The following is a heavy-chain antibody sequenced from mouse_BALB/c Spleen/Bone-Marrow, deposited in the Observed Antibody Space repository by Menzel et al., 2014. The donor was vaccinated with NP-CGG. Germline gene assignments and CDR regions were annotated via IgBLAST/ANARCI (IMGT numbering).Heavy chain of an antibody. CDR2: INPDSSTI. J-gene: IGHJ2*01. V-gene: IGHV4-1*02. CDR3: ARQGYYGYSDY. D-gene: IGHD1-2*01. CDR1: GFDFSRYW. Sequence: EVKLLESGGGLVQPGGSLKLSCAASGFDFSRYWMSWVRQAPGKGLEWIGEINPDSSTINYTPSLKDKFIVSRDNAKNTLYLQMRKVRSEDTALYYCARQGYYGYSDYWSQGTTLTVSS.